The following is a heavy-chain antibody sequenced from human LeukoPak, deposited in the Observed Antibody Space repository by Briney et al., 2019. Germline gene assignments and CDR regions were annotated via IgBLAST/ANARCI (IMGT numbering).Heavy chain of an antibody. CDR1: GGSISSSSYY. Sequence: SETLSLTCTVSGGSISSSSYYWGWIRQPPGKGLEWIGSIYYSGSTYYNPSLKSRVTISVDTSKNQFSLKLSSVTAADTAVYYCARLWFGESPLYYYYYGLDVWGQGTTVTVSS. J-gene: IGHJ6*02. D-gene: IGHD3-10*01. V-gene: IGHV4-39*01. CDR2: IYYSGST. CDR3: ARLWFGESPLYYYYYGLDV.